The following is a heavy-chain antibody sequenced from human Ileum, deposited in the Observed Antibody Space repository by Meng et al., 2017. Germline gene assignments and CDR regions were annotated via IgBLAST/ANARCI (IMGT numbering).Heavy chain of an antibody. CDR3: AKKGCVGSGCRGPPDI. CDR2: ISGGGDNT. Sequence: GESLKISCAASGFSFRSYAMHWVRQAPGKGLEWVSTISGGGDNTFYADPVKGRFTISRDNSKDTVHLLMNSLRADDTALYYCAKKGCVGSGCRGPPDIWGQGTMVTVSS. V-gene: IGHV3-23*01. J-gene: IGHJ3*02. D-gene: IGHD5-12*01. CDR1: GFSFRSYA.